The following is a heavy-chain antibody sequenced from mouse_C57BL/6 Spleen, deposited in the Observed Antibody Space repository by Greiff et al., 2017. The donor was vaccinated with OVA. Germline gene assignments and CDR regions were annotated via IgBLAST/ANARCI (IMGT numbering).Heavy chain of an antibody. CDR2: ISSGSSTI. D-gene: IGHD4-1*01. CDR1: GFTFSDYG. J-gene: IGHJ2*01. Sequence: EVHLVESGGGLVKPGGSLKLSCAASGFTFSDYGMHWVRQAPEKGLEWVAYISSGSSTIYYADTVKGRFTISRDNAKNTLFLQMTSLRSEDTAMYYCARGGRLGPFYFDYWGQGTTLTVSS. V-gene: IGHV5-17*01. CDR3: ARGGRLGPFYFDY.